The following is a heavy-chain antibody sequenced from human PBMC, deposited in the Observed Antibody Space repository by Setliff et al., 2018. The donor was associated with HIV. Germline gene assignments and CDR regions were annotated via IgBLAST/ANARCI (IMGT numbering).Heavy chain of an antibody. V-gene: IGHV1-46*01. J-gene: IGHJ4*02. CDR1: GYTFTSYY. D-gene: IGHD1-26*01. CDR2: INPSGGST. CDR3: GRDMEGGSGSYGGSFDY. Sequence: ASVKVSCKASGYTFTSYYMHWVRQAPGHGLEWMGIINPSGGSTSYARKFQGRVTMTRDTSTSTFYMELSSLRSEDTAVYYCGRDMEGGSGSYGGSFDYWGQGTLVTVSS.